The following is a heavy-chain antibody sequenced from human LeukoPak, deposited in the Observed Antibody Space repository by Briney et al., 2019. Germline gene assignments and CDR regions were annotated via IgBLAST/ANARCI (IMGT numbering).Heavy chain of an antibody. D-gene: IGHD6-19*01. CDR1: GGSFSGYY. V-gene: IGHV4-34*01. CDR3: ARRRVSGYSSGWYSGPEDY. Sequence: SETLSLTCAVYGGSFSGYYWSWIRQPPGKGLEWIGEINHSGSTNYNPSLKSRVTISVDTSKNQFSLKLSSVTAADTAVYCCARRRVSGYSSGWYSGPEDYWGQGTLVTVSS. CDR2: INHSGST. J-gene: IGHJ4*02.